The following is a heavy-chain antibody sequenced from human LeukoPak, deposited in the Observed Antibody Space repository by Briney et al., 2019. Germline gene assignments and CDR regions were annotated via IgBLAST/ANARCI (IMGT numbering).Heavy chain of an antibody. J-gene: IGHJ4*02. CDR2: ISAYNGNT. D-gene: IGHD2-2*02. CDR1: GYTFTSYG. CDR3: ARESGLIVVVPAAINRGETHFDY. Sequence: ASVKVSCKASGYTFTSYGISWVRQAPGQGLEWMGWISAYNGNTNYAQKLQGRVTMTTDTSTSTAYMELRSLRSDDTAVYYCARESGLIVVVPAAINRGETHFDYWGQGTLVTVSS. V-gene: IGHV1-18*01.